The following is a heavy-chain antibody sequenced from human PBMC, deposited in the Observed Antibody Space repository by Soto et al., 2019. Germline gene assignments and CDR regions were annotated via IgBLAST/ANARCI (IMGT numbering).Heavy chain of an antibody. J-gene: IGHJ2*01. V-gene: IGHV1-69*01. CDR1: EGTFSNYA. CDR3: ARVGNLAVAGTGYFDL. Sequence: QVQLVQSGAEVKKPESSVKVSCKASEGTFSNYAITWVRQAPGQGLEWMGGIIPIFGTANYAQKFQGRVTITADESTSTAYMELSSLRSEDTAVYYCARVGNLAVAGTGYFDLWGRGTLVTVSS. D-gene: IGHD6-19*01. CDR2: IIPIFGTA.